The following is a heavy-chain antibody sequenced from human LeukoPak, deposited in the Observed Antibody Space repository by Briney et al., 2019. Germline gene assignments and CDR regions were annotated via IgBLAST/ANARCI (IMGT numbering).Heavy chain of an antibody. D-gene: IGHD3-16*01. J-gene: IGHJ3*02. Sequence: SETLSLTCAVYGGSFSGYYWSWIRQPPGKGLEWIGEINHSGSTNYNPSLKSRVTISVDTSKNQFSLKLSSVTAADTAVYYCAKVGLLYREDAFDIWGQGTMVTVSS. CDR2: INHSGST. V-gene: IGHV4-34*01. CDR1: GGSFSGYY. CDR3: AKVGLLYREDAFDI.